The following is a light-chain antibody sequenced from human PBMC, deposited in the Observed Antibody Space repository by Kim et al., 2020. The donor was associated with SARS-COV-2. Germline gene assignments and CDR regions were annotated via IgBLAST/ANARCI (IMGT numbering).Light chain of an antibody. CDR1: QSLLHSNGYNY. CDR3: MQALQTLLT. Sequence: DIMMTQSPLSLPVTPGEPASISCRSSQSLLHSNGYNYLDWYLQKPGQSPQLLIYLGSNRASGVPDRFSGSGSGTDFTLKISRVEAEDVGVYYCMQALQTLLTFGGGTKVDIK. V-gene: IGKV2-28*01. CDR2: LGS. J-gene: IGKJ4*01.